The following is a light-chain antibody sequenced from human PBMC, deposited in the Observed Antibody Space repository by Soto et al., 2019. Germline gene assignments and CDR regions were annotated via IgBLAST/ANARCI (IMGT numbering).Light chain of an antibody. CDR1: SSGVGGYNY. CDR2: DVS. Sequence: QSALTQPASVSGSPGQSITISCTGTSSGVGGYNYVSWYQQHPGKAPKLMIYDVSNRPSGVSNRFSGSKSGNTASLTISGLQPEDEADYYCSSYTSSSTPYVLGTGTKLTVL. CDR3: SSYTSSSTPYV. J-gene: IGLJ1*01. V-gene: IGLV2-14*01.